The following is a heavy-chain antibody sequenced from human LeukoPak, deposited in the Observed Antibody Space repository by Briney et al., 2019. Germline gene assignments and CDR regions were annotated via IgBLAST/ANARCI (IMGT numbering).Heavy chain of an antibody. CDR2: IYYSGST. CDR3: DSGSSSYYYMDV. V-gene: IGHV4-59*01. D-gene: IGHD3-10*01. Sequence: SETLSLTCTVSVGSISSYYWSWIRQPPGKGLEWIGDIYYSGSTNYNPPLKSRVPISVDTYKNQFSLKLRSVTAADTAVYYCDSGSSSYYYMDVWGKGTTVIVSS. J-gene: IGHJ6*03. CDR1: VGSISSYY.